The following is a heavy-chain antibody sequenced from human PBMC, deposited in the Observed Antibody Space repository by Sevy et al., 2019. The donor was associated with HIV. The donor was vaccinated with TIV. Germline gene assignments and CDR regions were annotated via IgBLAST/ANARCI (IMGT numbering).Heavy chain of an antibody. Sequence: GGSLRLSCAISGFTVNDKYIIWVRQAPGKGLEWVSVIFSSGSTYYADSAKGRFTISRDNSKNTVDLQVNSVRAEDTAVYYCVGLFLSYRSGWSYFDYWGQGTLVTVSS. D-gene: IGHD6-19*01. CDR1: GFTVNDKY. CDR2: IFSSGST. J-gene: IGHJ4*02. CDR3: VGLFLSYRSGWSYFDY. V-gene: IGHV3-66*02.